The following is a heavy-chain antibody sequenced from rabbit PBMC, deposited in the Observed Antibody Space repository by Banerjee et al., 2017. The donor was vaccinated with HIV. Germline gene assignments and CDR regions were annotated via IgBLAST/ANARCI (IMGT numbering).Heavy chain of an antibody. V-gene: IGHV1S45*01. CDR3: ARVLVEYDYGMDL. Sequence: EESGGDLVKPEGSLTLTCTASGFSFSSSYWICWVRQAPGKGLEWIGCIYVDSVANTYYANWAKGRFSISKTSSTTVTLQMTSLTAADTASYFCARVLVEYDYGMDLWGPGTLVTVS. J-gene: IGHJ6*01. CDR1: GFSFSSSYW. D-gene: IGHD4-2*01. CDR2: IYVDSVANT.